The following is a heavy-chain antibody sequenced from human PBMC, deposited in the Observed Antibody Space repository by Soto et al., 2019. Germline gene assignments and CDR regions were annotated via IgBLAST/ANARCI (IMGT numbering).Heavy chain of an antibody. Sequence: QVQLVQSGAEVKKPGSSVKVSCKASGGTFSSYAISWVRQAPGQGLEWMGGIIPIFGTANYAQKFQGRVTITADESTSTAYMELSIMRSEDTAVYYCARIFPGATGHRGFDYWGQGTLVTVSS. D-gene: IGHD3-10*01. J-gene: IGHJ4*02. CDR2: IIPIFGTA. V-gene: IGHV1-69*01. CDR3: ARIFPGATGHRGFDY. CDR1: GGTFSSYA.